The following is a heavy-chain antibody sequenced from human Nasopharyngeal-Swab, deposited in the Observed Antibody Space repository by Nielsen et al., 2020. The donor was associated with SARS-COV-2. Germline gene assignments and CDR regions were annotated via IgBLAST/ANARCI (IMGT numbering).Heavy chain of an antibody. CDR2: ISYDGSNK. V-gene: IGHV3-30-3*01. CDR1: GFTFSSYW. Sequence: GGSLRLSCAASGFTFSSYWMHWVRQAPGKGLEWVAVISYDGSNKYYADSVKGRFTISRDNSKNTLYLQMNSLRAEDTAVYYCARDLSFGEIFDYWGQGTLVTVSS. D-gene: IGHD3-10*01. J-gene: IGHJ4*02. CDR3: ARDLSFGEIFDY.